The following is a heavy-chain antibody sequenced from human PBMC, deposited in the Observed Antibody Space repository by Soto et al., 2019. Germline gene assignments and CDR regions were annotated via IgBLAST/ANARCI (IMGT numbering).Heavy chain of an antibody. J-gene: IGHJ4*02. V-gene: IGHV1-69*19. CDR3: SRSVGSGGVIGGFDY. Sequence: QVQLVQSGPEMKKPGSAVKVSCKASGGTFNTYAMNWVRQVPGQGLAWMGGIFPMFDVPRYAQKFQGRVTINLDDSSTTAYMVLSSLRFDDTAVYYCSRSVGSGGVIGGFDYWGQGTLVSV. D-gene: IGHD3-16*02. CDR2: IFPMFDVP. CDR1: GGTFNTYA.